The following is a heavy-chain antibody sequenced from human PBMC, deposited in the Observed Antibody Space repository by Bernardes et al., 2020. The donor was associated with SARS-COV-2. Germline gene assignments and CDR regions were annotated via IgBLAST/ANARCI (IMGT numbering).Heavy chain of an antibody. Sequence: GGSLRLSCAASGFTFSNYAMNWVRQAPGKGLEWVSGFSDGGLSTYYSRTHPRENAKNSLYLQMNSLRAGDTAMYYCTRYYSGFSYGIKDWYFDLWGRGTLVTVSS. CDR2: FSDGGLST. D-gene: IGHD5-18*01. CDR1: GFTFSNYA. J-gene: IGHJ2*01. CDR3: TRYYSGFSYGIKDWYFDL. V-gene: IGHV3-23*01.